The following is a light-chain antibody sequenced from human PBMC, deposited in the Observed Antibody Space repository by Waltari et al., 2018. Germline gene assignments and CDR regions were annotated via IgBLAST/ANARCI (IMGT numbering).Light chain of an antibody. CDR1: SGHSSNI. Sequence: QLVLTQSPSASASLGASVKLTCTLSSGHSSNIIAWHQQQPEKGPRALMKVNSDGSHSKGDEIPDRFSGSISGAARSLTISSLQSEDEADYYCQTGGHGTWVFGGGTKLTVL. V-gene: IGLV4-69*01. CDR2: VNSDGSH. CDR3: QTGGHGTWV. J-gene: IGLJ3*02.